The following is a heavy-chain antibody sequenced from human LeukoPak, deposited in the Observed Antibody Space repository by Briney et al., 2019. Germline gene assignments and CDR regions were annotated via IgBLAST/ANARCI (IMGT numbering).Heavy chain of an antibody. CDR1: GGSISSYY. CDR3: ANGYCTNGVCYPYYYYYMDV. V-gene: IGHV4-59*01. J-gene: IGHJ6*03. Sequence: SETLSLTCTVSGGSISSYYWSWIRQPPGKGLEWIGYIYYSGSTNYNPSLKSRVTISVDTSKNQFSLKLSSVTAEDTAVYYCANGYCTNGVCYPYYYYYMDVWGKGTTVTVSS. CDR2: IYYSGST. D-gene: IGHD2-8*01.